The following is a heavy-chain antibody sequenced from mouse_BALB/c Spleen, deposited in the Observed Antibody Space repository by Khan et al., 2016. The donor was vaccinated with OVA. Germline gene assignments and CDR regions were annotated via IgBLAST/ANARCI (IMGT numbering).Heavy chain of an antibody. V-gene: IGHV9-3-1*01. D-gene: IGHD2-1*01. Sequence: QIQLVQSGPELKKPGETVKISCKASGYTLTNYGMYWVKQAPGKGLKWMGWINTYTGEPTYAEDFKGRIAVSCETSAITAYLQINNLKTNDTSTYFFTRSNGNYSFAYWSQGTLVTLSA. CDR2: INTYTGEP. CDR1: GYTLTNYG. J-gene: IGHJ3*01. CDR3: TRSNGNYSFAY.